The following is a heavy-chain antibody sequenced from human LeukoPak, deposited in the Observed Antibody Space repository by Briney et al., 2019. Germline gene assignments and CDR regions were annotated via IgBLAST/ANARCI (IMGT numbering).Heavy chain of an antibody. D-gene: IGHD1-26*01. V-gene: IGHV3-66*01. Sequence: PGGSMRLSCAAYGFTFSKYSMTWVRQAPGKGLEWVSVIYSGGSTYYADSVKGRFTISRDNSKNTLYLQMNSLRAEDTAVYYCARTIVGATTGPDAFDIWGQGTMVTVSS. J-gene: IGHJ3*02. CDR3: ARTIVGATTGPDAFDI. CDR2: IYSGGST. CDR1: GFTFSKYS.